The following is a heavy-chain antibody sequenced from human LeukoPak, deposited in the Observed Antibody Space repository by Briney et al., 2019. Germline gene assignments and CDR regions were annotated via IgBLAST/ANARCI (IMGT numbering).Heavy chain of an antibody. J-gene: IGHJ3*02. Sequence: GGSLRLPCAASGFTFSSYAMHWVRQAPGKGLEYVSAISSNGGSTYYANSVKGRFTISRDNSKNTLYLQMGSLRAEDMAVYYCARVLGATTMGAFDIWGQGTMVTVSS. CDR2: ISSNGGST. CDR3: ARVLGATTMGAFDI. V-gene: IGHV3-64*01. CDR1: GFTFSSYA. D-gene: IGHD1-26*01.